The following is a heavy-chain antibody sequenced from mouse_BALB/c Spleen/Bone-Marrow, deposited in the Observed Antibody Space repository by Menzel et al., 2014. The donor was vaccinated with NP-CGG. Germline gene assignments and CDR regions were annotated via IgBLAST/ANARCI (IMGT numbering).Heavy chain of an antibody. CDR1: GYTFTDYA. D-gene: IGHD3-2*02. V-gene: IGHV1S137*01. CDR2: IGTYYGDA. CDR3: AREAPWFAF. J-gene: IGHJ3*01. Sequence: QVQLQQSGAELVRPGVSVKISCKGSGYTFTDYAMHWAKQSHAKSLEWIGVIGTYYGDATYNQKFKTKATMTVDKSSSTAFMELASLTSDYSALYYCAREAPWFAFWGQGTLLTVSS.